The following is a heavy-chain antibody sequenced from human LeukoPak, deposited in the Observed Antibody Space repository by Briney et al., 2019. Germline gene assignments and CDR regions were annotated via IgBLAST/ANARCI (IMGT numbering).Heavy chain of an antibody. D-gene: IGHD4-17*01. CDR3: TRDYWDYGDYFSDF. CDR2: IKQLGNEK. CDR1: GFTFSSYW. Sequence: PGGSLRLSCAASGFTFSSYWMSWVRQAPGKGLEWVGNIKQLGNEKYYVDSLKGRFTISRDNAKNSLYLQMNSLRAEDTAVYYCTRDYWDYGDYFSDFWGPGTQVTVSS. V-gene: IGHV3-7*01. J-gene: IGHJ4*02.